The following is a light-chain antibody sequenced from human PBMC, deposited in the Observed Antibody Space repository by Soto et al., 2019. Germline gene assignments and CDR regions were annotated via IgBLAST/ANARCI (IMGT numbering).Light chain of an antibody. CDR3: QQYGNLRT. Sequence: EIVMTQSPATLSLSPGERATLSCRASQSVSSNLAWYQQKPGQAPRLLIHSASRRASGIPDRLSGSGSGTDFTLTISRLEPEDFAVYYCQQYGNLRTFGQGTKVDIK. CDR1: QSVSSN. CDR2: SAS. J-gene: IGKJ1*01. V-gene: IGKV3-20*01.